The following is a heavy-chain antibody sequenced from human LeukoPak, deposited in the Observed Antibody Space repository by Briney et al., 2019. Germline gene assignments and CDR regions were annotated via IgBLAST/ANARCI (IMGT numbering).Heavy chain of an antibody. CDR2: IIPIFGTA. CDR3: ALASPPNYYSDY. D-gene: IGHD1-1*01. V-gene: IGHV1-69*13. Sequence: ASVKVSCKASGGTFSSYAISWVRQAPGQGLEWMGGIIPIFGTANYAQKFQGRVTITADESTSTAYMELSSLRSEDTAVYYCALASPPNYYSDYWGQGTLVTVSS. CDR1: GGTFSSYA. J-gene: IGHJ4*02.